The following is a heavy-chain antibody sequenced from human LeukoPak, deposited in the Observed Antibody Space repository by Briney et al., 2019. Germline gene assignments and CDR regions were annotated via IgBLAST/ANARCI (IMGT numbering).Heavy chain of an antibody. J-gene: IGHJ6*03. CDR3: ASGYDYVWGSYRPSSYMDV. CDR1: GGTFSSYA. Sequence: SVKVSCKASGGTFSSYAISWVRQAPGQGLEWMGGIIPIFGTANYAQKFQGRVTITADESTSTAYMELSSLRSEDTAVYYCASGYDYVWGSYRPSSYMDVWGKGTTVTVSS. CDR2: IIPIFGTA. V-gene: IGHV1-69*13. D-gene: IGHD3-16*02.